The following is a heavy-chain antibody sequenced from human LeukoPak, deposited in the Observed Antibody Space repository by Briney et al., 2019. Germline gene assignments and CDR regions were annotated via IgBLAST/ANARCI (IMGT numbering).Heavy chain of an antibody. D-gene: IGHD3-3*02. J-gene: IGHJ4*02. CDR1: GYTFTGYF. V-gene: IGHV1-2*02. CDR2: INPSSGGT. CDR3: ARVSSIWTDY. Sequence: ASVKVSCKASGYTFTGYFLHWIRQAPGQGPEWMGWINPSSGGTEYAQKFQGRVTMTRDTSISTAYTELSRLTSDDTAVYYCARVSSIWTDYWGQGTLVTVSS.